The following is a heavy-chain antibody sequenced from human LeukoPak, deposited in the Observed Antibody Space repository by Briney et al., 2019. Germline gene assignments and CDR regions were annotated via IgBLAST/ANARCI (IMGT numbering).Heavy chain of an antibody. Sequence: AVTVSCKASGGTFSSYAISWVRLDPGHGLEWMGGIIPIFGTANYAQKFQGRVTITADESTSTAYMELSSLRSEDTAVYYCALEGGYCSSTSCFDYWGQGTLVTVSP. V-gene: IGHV1-69*13. CDR3: ALEGGYCSSTSCFDY. CDR2: IIPIFGTA. J-gene: IGHJ4*02. CDR1: GGTFSSYA. D-gene: IGHD2-2*01.